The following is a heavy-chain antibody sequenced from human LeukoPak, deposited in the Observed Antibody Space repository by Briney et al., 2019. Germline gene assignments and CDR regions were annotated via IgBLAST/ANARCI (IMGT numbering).Heavy chain of an antibody. Sequence: GGSLRLSCAASGFTFSSYWMSWVRQAPGEGLEWVANIKQDGSEKYYVDSVKGRFTISRDNAKNSLYLQMNSLRAEDTAVYYCARGGSGSPNDYWGQGTLVTVSS. CDR3: ARGGSGSPNDY. CDR1: GFTFSSYW. CDR2: IKQDGSEK. V-gene: IGHV3-7*01. J-gene: IGHJ4*02. D-gene: IGHD1-26*01.